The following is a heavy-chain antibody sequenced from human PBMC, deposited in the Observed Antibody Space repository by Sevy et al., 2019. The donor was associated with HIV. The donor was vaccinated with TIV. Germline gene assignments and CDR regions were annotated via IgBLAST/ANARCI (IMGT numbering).Heavy chain of an antibody. Sequence: SETLSLTCTLSGGSISSGSYYWSWIRQPAGKGLEWIGHIYTSGSTNYNPSLKSRVTISVDTSKNQFSLRLSSVTAADTAVYYCARDAYLIVGPISYYYYYMDVWGKGTRVTVSS. D-gene: IGHD1-26*01. J-gene: IGHJ6*03. CDR1: GGSISSGSYY. CDR3: ARDAYLIVGPISYYYYYMDV. CDR2: IYTSGST. V-gene: IGHV4-61*09.